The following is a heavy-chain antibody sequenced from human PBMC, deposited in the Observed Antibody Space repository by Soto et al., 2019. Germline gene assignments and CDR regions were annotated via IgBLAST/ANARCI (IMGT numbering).Heavy chain of an antibody. J-gene: IGHJ4*02. D-gene: IGHD3-10*01. CDR2: IYYSGST. V-gene: IGHV4-31*03. CDR3: ASLRITIVRGVAFDY. Sequence: SETLSLTCTVSGGSISSGGYYWSWIRQHPGKGLEWIGYIYYSGSTYYNPSLKSRVTISVDTSKNQFSLKLRSVTAADTAVYYCASLRITIVRGVAFDYWGQGTLVTVSS. CDR1: GGSISSGGYY.